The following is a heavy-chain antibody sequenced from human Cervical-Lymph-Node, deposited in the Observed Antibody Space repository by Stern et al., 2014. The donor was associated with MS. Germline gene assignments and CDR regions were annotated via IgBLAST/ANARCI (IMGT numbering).Heavy chain of an antibody. CDR3: AREGYSGYDYFEY. CDR1: GGSISSYY. Sequence: QEQLQESGPGLVKPSETLSLTCTVSGGSISSYYWSWIRQPPGKGLELIGYIYSSGSTNYNPSLKSRVTISLDTSKNQFSLKLSSVTAADTAVYYCAREGYSGYDYFEYWGQGTLVTVSS. V-gene: IGHV4-59*01. D-gene: IGHD5-12*01. CDR2: IYSSGST. J-gene: IGHJ4*02.